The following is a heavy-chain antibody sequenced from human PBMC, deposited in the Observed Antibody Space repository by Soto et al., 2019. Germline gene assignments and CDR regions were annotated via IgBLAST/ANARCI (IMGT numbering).Heavy chain of an antibody. CDR1: GYTFTGYY. J-gene: IGHJ3*02. D-gene: IGHD2-15*01. Sequence: GASVKVSCKASGYTFTGYYMHWVRQAPGQGLEWMGWINPNSGGTNYAQKFQGRVTMTRDTSISTAYMELSRLRSDDTAVYYCARTYCSGGSCYPDAFDIWGQGTMVTVSS. CDR2: INPNSGGT. CDR3: ARTYCSGGSCYPDAFDI. V-gene: IGHV1-2*02.